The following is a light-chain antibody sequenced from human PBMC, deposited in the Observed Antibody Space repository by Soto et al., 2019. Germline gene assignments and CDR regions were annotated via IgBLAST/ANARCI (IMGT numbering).Light chain of an antibody. CDR3: QQGDSTPADT. V-gene: IGKV1-39*01. J-gene: IGKJ2*01. CDR2: AAS. Sequence: DIRMTKSPSSLSASVGDRVTITCRASLSIGNSVNCSQQKPGKAPKLLISAASRLKSGVPSRFISSGSATDFTLTIARLHPEDFASYYCQQGDSTPADTFAQGTKQDIK. CDR1: LSIGNS.